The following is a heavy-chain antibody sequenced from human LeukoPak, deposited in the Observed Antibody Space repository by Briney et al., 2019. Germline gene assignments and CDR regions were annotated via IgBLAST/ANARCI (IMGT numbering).Heavy chain of an antibody. V-gene: IGHV3-49*04. D-gene: IGHD1-26*01. Sequence: PGGSLRLSCTASGFTFGDYAMSWVRQAPGKGLEWVGFIRSKAYGGTTEYAASVKGRFTISRDDSKSIAYLQMNSLKTEDTAVYYCTRLPSGSYSPTRFDYWGQGTLVTVSS. CDR1: GFTFGDYA. CDR2: IRSKAYGGTT. CDR3: TRLPSGSYSPTRFDY. J-gene: IGHJ4*02.